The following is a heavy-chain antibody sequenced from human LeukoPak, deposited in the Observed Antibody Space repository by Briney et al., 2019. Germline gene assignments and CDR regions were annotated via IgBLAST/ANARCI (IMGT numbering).Heavy chain of an antibody. V-gene: IGHV4-4*07. CDR2: SYSTGST. CDR1: GDSISSYY. D-gene: IGHD3-22*01. CDR3: AREGDFCDGRGSYYPIFDY. J-gene: IGHJ4*02. Sequence: PSETLSLTCTVSGDSISSYYWIWIRQPAGKGLEWLGRSYSTGSTNYNPSLESRVTMSVDTSKNQVSLKLNSVTAADTAVYFCAREGDFCDGRGSYYPIFDYWGQGTLVTVSS.